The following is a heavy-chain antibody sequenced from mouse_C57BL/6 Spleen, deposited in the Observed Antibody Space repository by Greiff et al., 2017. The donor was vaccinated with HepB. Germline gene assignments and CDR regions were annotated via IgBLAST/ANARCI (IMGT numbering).Heavy chain of an antibody. J-gene: IGHJ4*01. CDR2: IWRGGST. CDR3: AKFEGGGYAMDY. V-gene: IGHV2-5*01. Sequence: VQGVESGPGLVQPSQSLSITCTVSGFSLTSYGVHWVRQSPGKGLEWLGVIWRGGSTDYNAAFMSRLSITKDNSKSQVFFKMNSLQADDTAIYYCAKFEGGGYAMDYWGQGTSVTVSS. CDR1: GFSLTSYG.